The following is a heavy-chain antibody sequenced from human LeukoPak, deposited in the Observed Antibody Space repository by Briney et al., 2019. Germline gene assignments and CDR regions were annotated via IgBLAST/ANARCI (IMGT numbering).Heavy chain of an antibody. CDR3: AKLRRGIVGATGGAFDI. CDR2: ISGSGGST. J-gene: IGHJ3*02. Sequence: GGSLRLSCAASGFTFSSYAMSWVRQAPGKGLEWVSAISGSGGSTYYADSVKGRFTISRDNSKNTLYLQMNSLRAEDTAVYYCAKLRRGIVGATGGAFDIWGQGTMVIVSS. D-gene: IGHD1-26*01. V-gene: IGHV3-23*01. CDR1: GFTFSSYA.